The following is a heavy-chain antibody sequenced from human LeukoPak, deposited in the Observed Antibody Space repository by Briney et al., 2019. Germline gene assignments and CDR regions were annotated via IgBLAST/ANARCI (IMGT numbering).Heavy chain of an antibody. J-gene: IGHJ3*02. Sequence: SETLSLTCAVYGGSFSGYYWSWIRQPPGKGLEWIGEINHSGSTNYNPSLKSRVTISVDTSKNQFSLKLSSVTAADTAVYYCARVRYSSGHRDAFDIWGQGTMVTVSS. V-gene: IGHV4-34*01. CDR2: INHSGST. CDR3: ARVRYSSGHRDAFDI. CDR1: GGSFSGYY. D-gene: IGHD2-15*01.